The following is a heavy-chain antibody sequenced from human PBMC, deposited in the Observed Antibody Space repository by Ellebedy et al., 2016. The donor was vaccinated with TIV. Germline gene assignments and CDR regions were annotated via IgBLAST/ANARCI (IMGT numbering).Heavy chain of an antibody. CDR2: VYSGGNT. V-gene: IGHV3-53*01. CDR3: ARGPGRYTQKGGFLDY. CDR1: GFTVSSSY. D-gene: IGHD3-16*01. J-gene: IGHJ4*02. Sequence: GESLKISCAASGFTVSSSYMTWVRQAPRKGLEWVSVVYSGGNTYYADPVKGRFTISRDNSKNTLSLEMNSLRVDDTAVYFCARGPGRYTQKGGFLDYWGQGTLVTVSS.